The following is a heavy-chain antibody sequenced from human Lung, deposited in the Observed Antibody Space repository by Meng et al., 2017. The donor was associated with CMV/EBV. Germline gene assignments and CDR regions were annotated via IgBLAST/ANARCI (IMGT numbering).Heavy chain of an antibody. CDR1: GFTVSSNY. V-gene: IGHV3-66*02. J-gene: IGHJ4*02. CDR3: ARGILGGYYDSRGYVTDF. D-gene: IGHD3-22*01. Sequence: GEXXTISCAASGFTVSSNYMSWVRQAPGKGLEWISVLHSDGFTKYADSVKGRFTISRDNPKNTLYLEMRSLRTEDTAVYHCARGILGGYYDSRGYVTDFWXQGTXVTVSS. CDR2: LHSDGFT.